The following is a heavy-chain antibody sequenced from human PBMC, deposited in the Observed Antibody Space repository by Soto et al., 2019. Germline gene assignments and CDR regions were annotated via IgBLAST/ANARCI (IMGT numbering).Heavy chain of an antibody. Sequence: SETLSLTCTVSGGSISSSSYYWGWIRQPPGKGLEWIGSIYYSGSTYYNPSLKSRVTISVDTSKNQFSLKLSSVTAADTAVYYCARSEGGCSSASCRGRFDPWGQGTLVTVSS. J-gene: IGHJ5*02. CDR2: IYYSGST. CDR1: GGSISSSSYY. CDR3: ARSEGGCSSASCRGRFDP. D-gene: IGHD2-2*01. V-gene: IGHV4-39*01.